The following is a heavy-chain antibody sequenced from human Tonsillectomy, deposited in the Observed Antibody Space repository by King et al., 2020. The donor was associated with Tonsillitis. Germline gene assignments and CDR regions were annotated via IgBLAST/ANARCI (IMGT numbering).Heavy chain of an antibody. CDR2: ISSSSSYI. V-gene: IGHV3-21*01. D-gene: IGHD3-22*01. J-gene: IGHJ4*02. Sequence: VQLQESGGGLVKPGGSLRLSCAASGFTFSSYSMNWVRQAPGKGLEWVSSISSSSSYIYYADSVKGRFTISRDNAKNSLYLHMNSLRAEDTAVYYCARDLGDYYDSSGYYSPGYWGQGTLVTVSS. CDR1: GFTFSSYS. CDR3: ARDLGDYYDSSGYYSPGY.